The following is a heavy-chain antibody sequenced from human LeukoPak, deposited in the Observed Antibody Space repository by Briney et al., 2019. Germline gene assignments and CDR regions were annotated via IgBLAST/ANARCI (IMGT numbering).Heavy chain of an antibody. CDR1: GGSISSSSYY. J-gene: IGHJ4*02. CDR3: ARVDPMVRGVIMGGLDY. D-gene: IGHD3-10*01. Sequence: SETLSLTCTVSGGSISSSSYYWGWIRQPPGKGLEWIGSIYYSGSTYYNPSLKRRVTISVDTSKNQFSLKLSSVTAADTAVYYCARVDPMVRGVIMGGLDYWGQGTLVTVSS. CDR2: IYYSGST. V-gene: IGHV4-39*07.